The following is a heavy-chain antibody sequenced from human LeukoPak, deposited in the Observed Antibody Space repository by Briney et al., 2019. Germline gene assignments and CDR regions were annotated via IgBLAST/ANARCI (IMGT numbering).Heavy chain of an antibody. CDR1: GFTFSSYG. CDR2: IWYDGSNK. Sequence: GGSLRLSCAASGFTFSSYGMHWVRQAPGKGLEWVAVIWYDGSNKYYADSVKGRFTISRDNSKNTLYLQMNSLRAEDTAVYYCARDLIGGTYYYYYYGMDVWGQGTTVTVS. J-gene: IGHJ6*02. V-gene: IGHV3-33*01. D-gene: IGHD3-16*01. CDR3: ARDLIGGTYYYYYYGMDV.